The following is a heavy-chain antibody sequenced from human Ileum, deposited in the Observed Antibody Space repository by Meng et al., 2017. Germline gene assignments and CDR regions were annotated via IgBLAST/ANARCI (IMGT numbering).Heavy chain of an antibody. CDR1: GFTLGDYA. D-gene: IGHD5-12*01. V-gene: IGHV3-49*03. CDR2: IRSKAYGGTT. CDR3: AREFGGYDDY. J-gene: IGHJ4*02. Sequence: GESLKISCTASGFTLGDYAMSWFRQAPGKGLEWVGFIRSKAYGGTTEYAASVKGRFSISRDDSKSIAYLQMNSLKIEDTAVFYCAREFGGYDDYWGQGTLVTVSS.